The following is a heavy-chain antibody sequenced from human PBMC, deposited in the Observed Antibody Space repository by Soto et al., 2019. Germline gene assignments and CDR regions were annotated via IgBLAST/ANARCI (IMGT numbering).Heavy chain of an antibody. CDR2: IYHSGST. Sequence: QLQLQESGSGLVKPSQTLSLTCAVSGGSISSGGYSWSWLRQPPGKGLGWIGYIYHSGSTYYTPPRRSRVTISVDRYKNPFSLKLSSVTAADTAVYYCAGVRGGARNYWGQGNLVSVPS. V-gene: IGHV4-30-2*01. CDR3: AGVRGGARNY. CDR1: GGSISSGGYS. J-gene: IGHJ4*02. D-gene: IGHD1-26*01.